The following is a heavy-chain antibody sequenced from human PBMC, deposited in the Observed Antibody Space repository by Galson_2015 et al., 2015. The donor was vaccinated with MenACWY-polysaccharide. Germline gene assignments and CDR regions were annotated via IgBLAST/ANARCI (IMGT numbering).Heavy chain of an antibody. CDR3: AKDKVATLEAYGMDV. Sequence: SLRLSCAASGFTFDDYAMHWVRQAPGKGLEWVSGISWNSGSIGYADSVKGRFTISRDNAKNSLYLQMNSLRAEDTALYYCAKDKVATLEAYGMDVWGQGTTVPVS. CDR1: GFTFDDYA. V-gene: IGHV3-9*01. D-gene: IGHD5-12*01. CDR2: ISWNSGSI. J-gene: IGHJ6*02.